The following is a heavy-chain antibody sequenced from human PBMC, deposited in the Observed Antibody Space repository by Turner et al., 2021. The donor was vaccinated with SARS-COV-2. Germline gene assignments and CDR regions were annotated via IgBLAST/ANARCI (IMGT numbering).Heavy chain of an antibody. J-gene: IGHJ5*02. V-gene: IGHV5-10-1*01. CDR1: GYSFTSYW. CDR2: IDPSDSYT. Sequence: EVQLVQAGAEVKKTGESLRISCKGSGYSFTSYWISWVRQMPGKGLEWMGRIDPSDSYTNYSPSFQGHVTISADKSISTAYLQWSSLKASDTAMYYCARSFGYCSSTICLLNWFDPWGQGTLVTVSS. CDR3: ARSFGYCSSTICLLNWFDP. D-gene: IGHD2-2*01.